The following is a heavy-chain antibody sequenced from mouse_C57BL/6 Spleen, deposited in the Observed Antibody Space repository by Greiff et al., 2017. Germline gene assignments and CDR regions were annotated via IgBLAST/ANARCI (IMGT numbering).Heavy chain of an antibody. CDR1: GFTFSSYG. J-gene: IGHJ1*03. D-gene: IGHD4-1*02. CDR3: ARHPQLGRYFDV. CDR2: ISSGGSYT. Sequence: EVNVVESGGDLVKPGGSLKLSCAASGFTFSSYGMSWVRQTPDKRLEWVATISSGGSYTYYPDSVKGRFTISRDNAKNTLYLQMSSLKSEDTAMYYCARHPQLGRYFDVWGTGTTVTVSS. V-gene: IGHV5-6*01.